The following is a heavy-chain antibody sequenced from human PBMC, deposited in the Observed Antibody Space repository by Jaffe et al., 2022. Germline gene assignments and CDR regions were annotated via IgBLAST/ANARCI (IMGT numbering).Heavy chain of an antibody. Sequence: QVQLVQSGAEVKKPGASVKVSCKASGYTFTGYYMHWVRQAPGQGLEWMGWINPNSGGTNYAQKFQGRVTMTRDTSISTAYMELSRLRSDDTAVYYCARDSLRSGWPSRGPDFDYWGQGTLVTVSS. CDR3: ARDSLRSGWPSRGPDFDY. CDR1: GYTFTGYY. J-gene: IGHJ4*02. D-gene: IGHD6-19*01. CDR2: INPNSGGT. V-gene: IGHV1-2*02.